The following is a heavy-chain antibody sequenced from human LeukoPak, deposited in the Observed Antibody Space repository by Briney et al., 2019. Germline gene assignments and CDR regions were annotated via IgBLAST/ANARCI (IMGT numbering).Heavy chain of an antibody. CDR3: IAEGTTDY. CDR1: GLTFGAYA. D-gene: IGHD4-11*01. CDR2: IRSHAYGGTT. V-gene: IGHV3-49*04. J-gene: IGHJ4*02. Sequence: GGSLRLSCTGSGLTFGAYAMSWVRQAPGKGLEWVGFIRSHAYGGTTQYVASVEGRFIISRDDSRFVAYLQMNSLKIEDTAVYYCIAEGTTDYWGQGSLVTVSS.